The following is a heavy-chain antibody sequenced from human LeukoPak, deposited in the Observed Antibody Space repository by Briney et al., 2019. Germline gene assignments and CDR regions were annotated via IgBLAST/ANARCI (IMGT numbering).Heavy chain of an antibody. V-gene: IGHV1-18*01. D-gene: IGHD2-2*03. Sequence: ASVKVSCKASGYTFTSYGISWVRQAPGQGLEWMGWISAYNGNTNYAQKLQGRVTMTTDTSTSTAYMELRSLRSDDTAVYYCARDRVGVDIVVVPAGEFDYWGQGTLVTVPS. J-gene: IGHJ4*02. CDR3: ARDRVGVDIVVVPAGEFDY. CDR2: ISAYNGNT. CDR1: GYTFTSYG.